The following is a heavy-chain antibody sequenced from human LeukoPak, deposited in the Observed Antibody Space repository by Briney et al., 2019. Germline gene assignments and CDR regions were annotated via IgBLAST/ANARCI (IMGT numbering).Heavy chain of an antibody. D-gene: IGHD3-10*01. J-gene: IGHJ6*03. CDR2: IRYDGSNT. Sequence: PGGPLRLSCAASGFTFSSYGMHWVRQTPAKGLEGVAFIRYDGSNTHYAESVKGRFTISRDNSKNALYLQMNSLRLEDRAVYYCAKDLVRGVSALVLYMDVWGKGTTVTVSS. V-gene: IGHV3-30*02. CDR1: GFTFSSYG. CDR3: AKDLVRGVSALVLYMDV.